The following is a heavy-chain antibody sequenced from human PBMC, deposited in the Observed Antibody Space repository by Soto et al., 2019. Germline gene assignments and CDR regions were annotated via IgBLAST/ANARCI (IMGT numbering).Heavy chain of an antibody. J-gene: IGHJ5*02. V-gene: IGHV3-33*08. CDR1: GFSLSGYG. Sequence: PGGSLRLSCAASGFSLSGYGMHWVRQAPGKGLEWVAVIWYHGTTKNYADSVKGRFTISRDISKNTVYLQMDSLKVEDTAVYYCARDVDRTSHLNWFDPWGQGVMVTVSS. CDR2: IWYHGTTK. CDR3: ARDVDRTSHLNWFDP. D-gene: IGHD5-12*01.